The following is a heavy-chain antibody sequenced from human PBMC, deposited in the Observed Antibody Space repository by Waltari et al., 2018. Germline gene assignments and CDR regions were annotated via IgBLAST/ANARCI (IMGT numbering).Heavy chain of an antibody. V-gene: IGHV3-23*03. CDR1: GFTFSSYA. Sequence: EVQLLESGGGLVQPGGSPRLSCAASGFTFSSYALSWVRQAPGKGLEWVSVIYSGGSTYYADSVKGRFTISRDNSKNTLYLQMNSLRAEDTAVYYCAKDWDLDWYFDLWGRGTLVTVSS. CDR3: AKDWDLDWYFDL. D-gene: IGHD1-26*01. J-gene: IGHJ2*01. CDR2: IYSGGST.